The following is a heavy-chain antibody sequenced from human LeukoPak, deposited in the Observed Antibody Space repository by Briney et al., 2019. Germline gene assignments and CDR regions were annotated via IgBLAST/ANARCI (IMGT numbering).Heavy chain of an antibody. CDR1: GFTFNNAW. D-gene: IGHD4-17*01. J-gene: IGHJ4*02. CDR2: IKSKTDGGTT. Sequence: GGSLRLSCAASGFTFNNAWMSRVRQAPGKGLEWVGRIKSKTDGGTTDYAAPVKGKFTISRDDSKNTLYLQMNSLKTDDTAVYYCTTDYGDYFYWGQGTLVTVSS. V-gene: IGHV3-15*01. CDR3: TTDYGDYFY.